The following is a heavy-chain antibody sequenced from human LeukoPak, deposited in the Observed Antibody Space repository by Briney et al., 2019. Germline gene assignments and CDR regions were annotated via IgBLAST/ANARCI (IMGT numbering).Heavy chain of an antibody. Sequence: GGSLRLSCAASGFTVSSNYMSWVRQAPGKGLEWVANIKQDGSEKYYVDSVKGRFTISRDNAKNSLYLQMNSLRAEDTAVYYCARVKLPPVAGTFDYWGQGTLVTVSS. CDR1: GFTVSSNY. D-gene: IGHD6-19*01. V-gene: IGHV3-7*01. CDR3: ARVKLPPVAGTFDY. CDR2: IKQDGSEK. J-gene: IGHJ4*02.